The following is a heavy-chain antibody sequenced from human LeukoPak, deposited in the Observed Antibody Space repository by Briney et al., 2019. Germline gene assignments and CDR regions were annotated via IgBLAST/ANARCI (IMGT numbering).Heavy chain of an antibody. J-gene: IGHJ3*02. CDR2: IIPILGIA. D-gene: IGHD1-26*01. CDR3: ARAVVGATNAFDI. Sequence: LVKVSYKASGGTFSSYAISWVRQAPGQGLEWMGRIIPILGIANYAQKFQGRVTITADKSTSTAYMELSSLRSEDTAVYYCARAVVGATNAFDIWGQGTMVTVSS. V-gene: IGHV1-69*04. CDR1: GGTFSSYA.